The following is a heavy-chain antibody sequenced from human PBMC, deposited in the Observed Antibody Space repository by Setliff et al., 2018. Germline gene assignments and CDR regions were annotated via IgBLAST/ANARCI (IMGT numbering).Heavy chain of an antibody. CDR2: INSGGTKI. CDR3: ARSINGYQQRYDF. CDR1: GFFFRSYE. D-gene: IGHD3-16*01. Sequence: LRLSCAASGFFFRSYEMNWVRQTPGKGLEWVSYINSGGTKIYYADSVEGRFTISRDNGKNSLFIQMNSVRDEDTAVYYCARSINGYQQRYDFWGQGALVTVSS. V-gene: IGHV3-48*03. J-gene: IGHJ4*02.